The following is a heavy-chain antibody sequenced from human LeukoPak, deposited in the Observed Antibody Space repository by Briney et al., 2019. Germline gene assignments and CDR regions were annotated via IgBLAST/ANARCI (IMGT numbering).Heavy chain of an antibody. CDR1: GFTVSSNY. CDR3: ARGGGLHDYGDYGDY. CDR2: IYSGGST. Sequence: GGSLRLSCAASGFTVSSNYVSWVRQAPGKGLEWVSVIYSGGSTYYADSVKGRFTISRDNSKNTLYLQMNSLRAEDTAVYYRARGGGLHDYGDYGDYWGQGTLVTVSS. J-gene: IGHJ4*02. V-gene: IGHV3-66*01. D-gene: IGHD4-17*01.